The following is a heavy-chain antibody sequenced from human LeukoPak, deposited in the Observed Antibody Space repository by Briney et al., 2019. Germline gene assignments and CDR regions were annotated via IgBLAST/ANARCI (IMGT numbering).Heavy chain of an antibody. Sequence: SGPTLVNPTQTLTLTCTFSGFSLSTSGVGVGWIRQPPGKALEWLALIYWDEDKRYSPSLQSRLPITKDTSKNQVVLTMTNMDPVDTATYYCVHSVMGAAAESFDYWGQGTLLTVSS. CDR2: IYWDEDK. CDR1: GFSLSTSGVG. J-gene: IGHJ4*02. CDR3: VHSVMGAAAESFDY. D-gene: IGHD6-13*01. V-gene: IGHV2-5*02.